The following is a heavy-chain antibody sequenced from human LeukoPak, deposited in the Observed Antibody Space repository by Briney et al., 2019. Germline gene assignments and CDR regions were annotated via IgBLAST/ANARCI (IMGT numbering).Heavy chain of an antibody. V-gene: IGHV3-21*01. J-gene: IGHJ5*02. CDR1: GFTFSSYS. D-gene: IGHD4-23*01. CDR3: AREFSTVVNVGNH. CDR2: ISSSSSYI. Sequence: GGSLRLSCAASGFTFSSYSMNWVRQAPGKGLEWVSSISSSSSYIYYADSVKGRFTISRDNAKNSLYLQMNSLRAEDTAVYYCAREFSTVVNVGNHWGQGTLVTVSS.